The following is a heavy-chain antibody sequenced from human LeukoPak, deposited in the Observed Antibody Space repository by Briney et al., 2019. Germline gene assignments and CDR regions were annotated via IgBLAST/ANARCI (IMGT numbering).Heavy chain of an antibody. J-gene: IGHJ6*02. Sequence: SETLSLTCTVSGGSISSYYWSWIRQPPGKGLEWIGYIYYSGSTNYNPSLKSRVTISVDTSKNQFSLKLSSVTATDTAVYYCARLPGTTVVRYYYYYGMDVWGQGTTVTVSS. CDR2: IYYSGST. CDR1: GGSISSYY. CDR3: ARLPGTTVVRYYYYYGMDV. V-gene: IGHV4-59*08. D-gene: IGHD4-23*01.